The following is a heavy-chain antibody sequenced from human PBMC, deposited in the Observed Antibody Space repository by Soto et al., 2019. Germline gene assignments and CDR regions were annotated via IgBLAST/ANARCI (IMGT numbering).Heavy chain of an antibody. CDR3: AKDISPDYDFWSGYKYYFGY. Sequence: EVQLVESGGGLVQPGRSLRLSCAASGFTFDDYAMHWVRQAPGKGLEWVSGISWNSGSIGYADSVKGRFTISRDNAKNSLYLQMNSLRAEDTALYYCAKDISPDYDFWSGYKYYFGYWGQGTLVTVSS. J-gene: IGHJ4*02. CDR1: GFTFDDYA. D-gene: IGHD3-3*01. CDR2: ISWNSGSI. V-gene: IGHV3-9*01.